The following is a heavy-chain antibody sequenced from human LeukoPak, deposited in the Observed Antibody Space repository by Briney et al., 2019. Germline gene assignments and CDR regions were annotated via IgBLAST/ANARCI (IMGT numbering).Heavy chain of an antibody. J-gene: IGHJ5*02. D-gene: IGHD1-7*01. CDR1: GFTFSSFG. CDR3: VRGVGVSRFNYLDP. Sequence: GGSLTLSCAASGFTFSSFGMHWVRQAPGKGLEWVAVIWYDASNKYYADSVKGRFTISRDNSKNTLYLQMNSLRDDDTAVYYCVRGVGVSRFNYLDPWGQGTLV. V-gene: IGHV3-33*01. CDR2: IWYDASNK.